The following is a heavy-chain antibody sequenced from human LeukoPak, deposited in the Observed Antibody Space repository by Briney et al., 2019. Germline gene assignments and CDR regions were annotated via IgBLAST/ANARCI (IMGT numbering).Heavy chain of an antibody. CDR1: GFTFSSYA. Sequence: PGGSLRLSCAASGFTFSSYAMSWVRQAPGKGLERVSAISGSGGSTYYADSVKGRFTISRDNSKNTLYLQMNSLRAEDTAVYYCANVARPHYGGKAFDIWGQGTMVTVSS. CDR3: ANVARPHYGGKAFDI. D-gene: IGHD4-23*01. J-gene: IGHJ3*02. V-gene: IGHV3-23*01. CDR2: ISGSGGST.